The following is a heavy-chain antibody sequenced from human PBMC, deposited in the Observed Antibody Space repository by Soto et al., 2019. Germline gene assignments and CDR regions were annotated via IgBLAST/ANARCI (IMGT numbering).Heavy chain of an antibody. CDR2: FDPEDGET. J-gene: IGHJ4*02. D-gene: IGHD3-22*01. Sequence: ASVKVSCKVSGYTLTELSMHWVRQAPGKGLEWMGGFDPEDGETIYAQKFQGRVTMTEDTSTDTAYMELSSLRSEDTAVYYCATPYYYDSSGYYALNFDYWGQGTLVTVSS. CDR1: GYTLTELS. CDR3: ATPYYYDSSGYYALNFDY. V-gene: IGHV1-24*01.